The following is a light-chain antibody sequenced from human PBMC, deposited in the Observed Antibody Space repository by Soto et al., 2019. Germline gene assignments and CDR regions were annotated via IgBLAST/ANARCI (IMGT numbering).Light chain of an antibody. J-gene: IGKJ2*01. CDR1: QNISSTY. V-gene: IGKV3-20*01. CDR3: QQYDSSPYS. CDR2: AAS. Sequence: VLTQSPGTLSLSPGERATLSCRASQNISSTYLAWYQQKPGQAPRLLIYAASSRETGIPDTFSGSGSGTDFTLTISRLEPEDFAVYYCQQYDSSPYSFGQGTKLEIK.